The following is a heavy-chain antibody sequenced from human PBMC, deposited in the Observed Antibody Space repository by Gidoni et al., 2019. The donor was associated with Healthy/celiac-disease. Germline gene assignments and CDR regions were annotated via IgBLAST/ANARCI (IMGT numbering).Heavy chain of an antibody. CDR3: ARGFGYLGY. CDR2: INHSGST. Sequence: QVQLQQWGAGLLKPSETLSLPCAVYGGSFSGYYWSWIRQPPGKGLEWIGEINHSGSTNYNPSLKSRVTISVDTSKNQFSLKLSSVTAADTAVYYCARGFGYLGYWGQGTLVTVSS. D-gene: IGHD3-16*01. CDR1: GGSFSGYY. V-gene: IGHV4-34*01. J-gene: IGHJ4*02.